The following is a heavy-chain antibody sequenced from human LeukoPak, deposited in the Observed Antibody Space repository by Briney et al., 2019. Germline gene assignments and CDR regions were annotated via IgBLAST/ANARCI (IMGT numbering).Heavy chain of an antibody. CDR1: GCTFSSYW. Sequence: PGGSLRLSCAASGCTFSSYWMHWVRQAPAKGLGWVSRINSDGSSTSYADSVKGRFTISRDNAKNTLYLQMNSLRAEDTAVYCCARAGSSCPDYWGQGTLVTVSS. V-gene: IGHV3-74*01. CDR3: ARAGSSCPDY. J-gene: IGHJ4*02. D-gene: IGHD6-13*01. CDR2: INSDGSST.